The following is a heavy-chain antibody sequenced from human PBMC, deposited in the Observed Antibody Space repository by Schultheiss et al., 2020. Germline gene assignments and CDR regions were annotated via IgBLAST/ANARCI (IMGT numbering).Heavy chain of an antibody. CDR2: INPNSGDT. J-gene: IGHJ3*02. D-gene: IGHD5-12*01. V-gene: IGHV1-2*02. Sequence: ASVKVSCRASGYTFTAYYIHWVRQAPGQGLEWMGWINPNSGDTNYAQKFQDRVTMTRDTSISTVYMDLSSLKSDDMAVYYCARIRPNSGYDYDPRDGFDIWGQGTMVTVSS. CDR3: ARIRPNSGYDYDPRDGFDI. CDR1: GYTFTAYY.